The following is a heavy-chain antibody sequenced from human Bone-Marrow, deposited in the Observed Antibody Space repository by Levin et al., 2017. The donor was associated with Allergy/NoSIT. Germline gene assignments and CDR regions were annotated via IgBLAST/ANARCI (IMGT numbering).Heavy chain of an antibody. CDR1: GFRFSDFY. Sequence: GESLKISCAASGFRFSDFYMSWIRQAPGKGLEWLSYISTSGSSIYYADSVKGRFTVSRDNAKNSLYLQMNSLGAEDTAVYYCASRSSYHDNSGPIRPVDYWGQGTLVTVSS. V-gene: IGHV3-11*01. J-gene: IGHJ4*02. CDR2: ISTSGSSI. CDR3: ASRSSYHDNSGPIRPVDY. D-gene: IGHD3-22*01.